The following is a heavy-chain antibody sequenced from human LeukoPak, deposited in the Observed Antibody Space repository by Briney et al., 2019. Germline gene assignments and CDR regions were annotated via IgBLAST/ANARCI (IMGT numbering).Heavy chain of an antibody. J-gene: IGHJ4*02. CDR1: GFTFSSYS. V-gene: IGHV3-48*01. CDR2: ISSSSSTI. CDR3: ARDDGSSWYNFDY. D-gene: IGHD6-13*01. Sequence: AGGSLRLSCAASGFTFSSYSMNWVRQAPGKGLEWVSYISSSSSTIYYADSVKGRFTISRDNAKNSLYLQVNSLRAEDTAVYYCARDDGSSWYNFDYWGQGTLVTVSS.